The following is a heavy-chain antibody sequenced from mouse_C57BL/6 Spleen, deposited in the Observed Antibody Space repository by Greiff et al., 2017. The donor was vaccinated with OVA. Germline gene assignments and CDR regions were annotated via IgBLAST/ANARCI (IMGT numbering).Heavy chain of an antibody. Sequence: QVQLQQSGAELVRPGASVTLSCKASGYTFTDYEMHWVKQTPVHGLEWIGAIDPETGGTAYNQKFKGKAILTADKSSSTAYMELRSLTSEDSAVYYCTREEDGNYAMDDWGQGTSVTVSS. CDR1: GYTFTDYE. CDR2: IDPETGGT. D-gene: IGHD2-1*01. V-gene: IGHV1-15*01. CDR3: TREEDGNYAMDD. J-gene: IGHJ4*01.